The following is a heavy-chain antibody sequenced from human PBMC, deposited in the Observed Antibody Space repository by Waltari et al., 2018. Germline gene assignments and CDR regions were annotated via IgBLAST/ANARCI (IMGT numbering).Heavy chain of an antibody. J-gene: IGHJ5*02. CDR2: IYHSGST. CDR1: GGSISSGGYS. Sequence: QLQLQESGSGLVKPSQTLSLTCAVSGGSISSGGYSWSWIRQPPGKGLEWIGYIYHSGSTYYNPSLKSRVPISVDRSKTQFSLKLSSVTAADTAVYYCARSNGAVAGTRGLNWFDPWGQGTLVTVSS. V-gene: IGHV4-30-2*01. D-gene: IGHD6-19*01. CDR3: ARSNGAVAGTRGLNWFDP.